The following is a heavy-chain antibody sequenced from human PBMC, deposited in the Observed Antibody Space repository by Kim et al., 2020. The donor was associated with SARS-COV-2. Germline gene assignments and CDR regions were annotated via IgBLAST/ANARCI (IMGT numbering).Heavy chain of an antibody. Sequence: YADSVKGRFTISRDNSKNTLYLQMNSLRAEDTAVYYCAKAPTSSSWTNDYWGQGTLVTVSS. CDR3: AKAPTSSSWTNDY. J-gene: IGHJ4*02. D-gene: IGHD6-13*01. V-gene: IGHV3-30*02.